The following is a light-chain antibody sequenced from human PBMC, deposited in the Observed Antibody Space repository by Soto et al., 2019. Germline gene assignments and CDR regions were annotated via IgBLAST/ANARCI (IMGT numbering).Light chain of an antibody. J-gene: IGKJ1*01. Sequence: IVLAQSPGTLSLSPGERATLSCMASQSVSSSYLAWYQQKPGQAPRLLIYGASSRATGIPDRFSGSGSGTDFTLTISRLEPEDFAVYYCQQYGSSRTFGQGTKVHIK. CDR3: QQYGSSRT. V-gene: IGKV3-20*01. CDR2: GAS. CDR1: QSVSSSY.